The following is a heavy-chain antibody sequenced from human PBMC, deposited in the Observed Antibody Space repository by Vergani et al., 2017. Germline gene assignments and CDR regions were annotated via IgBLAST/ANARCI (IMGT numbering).Heavy chain of an antibody. V-gene: IGHV2-26*01. CDR2: IFSNDEK. Sequence: QITLKESGPTLVKPTQTLTLTCTFSGFSLSTSGLGVSWIRQPPGKALEWLAHIFSNDEKSYSTSLKSRLTISKDTSKSQVVLTMTNMDPVDTATYYCARIRYSSSWLDYWGQGTLVTVSS. J-gene: IGHJ4*02. CDR1: GFSLSTSGLG. CDR3: ARIRYSSSWLDY. D-gene: IGHD6-13*01.